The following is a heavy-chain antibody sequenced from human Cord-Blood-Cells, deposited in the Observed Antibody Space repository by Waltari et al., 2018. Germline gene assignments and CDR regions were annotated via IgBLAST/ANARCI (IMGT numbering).Heavy chain of an antibody. CDR2: ISWNSGSI. J-gene: IGHJ3*02. V-gene: IGHV3-9*01. CDR1: GFTFDDSA. CDR3: ARIAAAGNDAFDI. D-gene: IGHD6-13*01. Sequence: EVQLVESGGGLVQPGRSLRLSCAASGFTFDDSAMHWVRQAPGKGLEWVSGISWNSGSIGYADSVKGRFTISRDNAKNSLYLQMNSLRAEDTALYYCARIAAAGNDAFDIWGQGTMVTVSS.